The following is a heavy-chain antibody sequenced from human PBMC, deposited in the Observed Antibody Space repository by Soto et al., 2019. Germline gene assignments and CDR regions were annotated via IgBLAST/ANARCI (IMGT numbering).Heavy chain of an antibody. V-gene: IGHV1-8*01. CDR2: MNPNSGNT. D-gene: IGHD5-18*01. CDR1: GYTFTSYD. J-gene: IGHJ6*02. CDR3: ARGRGYSEYYYYYYGMDV. Sequence: QVQLVQSGAEVKKPGASVKVSCKASGYTFTSYDITWVRQATGQGLEWMGWMNPNSGNTGYAQKFQGRVTMTRNTSISTAYMELSSLRSEDTAVYYCARGRGYSEYYYYYYGMDVWGQGTTVTVSS.